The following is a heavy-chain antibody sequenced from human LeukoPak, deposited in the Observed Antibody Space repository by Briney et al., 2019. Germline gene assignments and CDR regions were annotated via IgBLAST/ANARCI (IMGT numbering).Heavy chain of an antibody. CDR3: AKAANYDILTGYYLDY. CDR2: IGGGGDTT. Sequence: GSLRRSCAASGLTFSSEAMSWVGHAPGKGRGWVSAIGGGGDTTYSEDSVKGRFTISRDNAKTTLYLQMNNRRAEDTAIYYCAKAANYDILTGYYLDYWGQGTLVTVSS. D-gene: IGHD3-9*01. V-gene: IGHV3-23*01. CDR1: GLTFSSEA. J-gene: IGHJ4*02.